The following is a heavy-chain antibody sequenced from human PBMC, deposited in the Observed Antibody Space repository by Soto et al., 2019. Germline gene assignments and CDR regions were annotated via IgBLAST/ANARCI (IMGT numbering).Heavy chain of an antibody. Sequence: SETLSLTCTVSGGSISSGCYYWSWIRQPPGKGLEWIGYIYYSGSTNYNPSLKSRVSISVDTSKNQFSLKLSSVTAADTAVYYCARRYGGNFDYWGQGTLVTVS. CDR2: IYYSGST. D-gene: IGHD1-26*01. J-gene: IGHJ4*02. CDR3: ARRYGGNFDY. CDR1: GGSISSGCYY. V-gene: IGHV4-61*01.